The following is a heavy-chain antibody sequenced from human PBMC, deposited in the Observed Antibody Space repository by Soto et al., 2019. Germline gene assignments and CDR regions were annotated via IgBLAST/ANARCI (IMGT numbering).Heavy chain of an antibody. D-gene: IGHD3-22*01. J-gene: IGHJ5*02. V-gene: IGHV4-4*09. CDR3: ARAYDDRSGYAVDP. CDR1: GGSISNDY. CDR2: IYKGGSI. Sequence: NPSETLSLTCRVSGGSISNDYWTWIRQPPGKGLEWIGYIYKGGSINYNPSLKSRVTISVDTSNNQFSLKLSSVTAADTAVYYWARAYDDRSGYAVDPWGQGTLVTVSS.